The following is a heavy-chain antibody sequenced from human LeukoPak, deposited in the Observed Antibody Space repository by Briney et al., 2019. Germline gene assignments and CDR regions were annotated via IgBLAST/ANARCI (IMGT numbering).Heavy chain of an antibody. D-gene: IGHD6-13*01. CDR3: AKEGPLYISSSWTPPLASMDV. CDR1: GFTSSSYE. J-gene: IGHJ6*02. Sequence: PGGPLRLSCAASGFTSSSYEVNWVRQAPGKGLEWVGVQSYDGSNKYYADSVKRRFTISGDNSKNTLYLQMYSLRAEDTAVYYCAKEGPLYISSSWTPPLASMDVWGQGTTVTVSS. CDR2: QSYDGSNK. V-gene: IGHV3-30*18.